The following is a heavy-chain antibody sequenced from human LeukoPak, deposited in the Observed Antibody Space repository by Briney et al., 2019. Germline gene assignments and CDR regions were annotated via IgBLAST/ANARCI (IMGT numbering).Heavy chain of an antibody. J-gene: IGHJ2*01. V-gene: IGHV5-51*01. CDR3: ARRPHCSSASCYWYFDL. Sequence: GESLQISCKCSGYSFTSNWIGWVRQMPGKGLEWMGIIYPGDSDTSYSPSFQGQVTISADKSISTAYLHWSSLKASDTAMFYCARRPHCSSASCYWYFDLWGRGTLVTVSS. CDR1: GYSFTSNW. D-gene: IGHD2-2*01. CDR2: IYPGDSDT.